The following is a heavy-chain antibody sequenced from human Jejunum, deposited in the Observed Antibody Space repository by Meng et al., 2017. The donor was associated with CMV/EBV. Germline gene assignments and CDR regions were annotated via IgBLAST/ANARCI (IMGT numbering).Heavy chain of an antibody. J-gene: IGHJ4*02. D-gene: IGHD6-19*01. CDR3: ASWLVAHFDY. Sequence: LSCAASGFIFSNYALSWVRQAPGKGLEWVSHIDGPTPNTHYADPVKGRFTISRDNSKNTLFLQMNSLRVEDTAVYYCASWLVAHFDYWGQGTLVTVSS. V-gene: IGHV3-23*01. CDR1: GFIFSNYA. CDR2: IDGPTPNT.